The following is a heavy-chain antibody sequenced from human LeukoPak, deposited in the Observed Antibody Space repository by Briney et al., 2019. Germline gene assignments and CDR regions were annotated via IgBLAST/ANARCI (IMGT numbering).Heavy chain of an antibody. J-gene: IGHJ5*02. Sequence: GGSLRLSCAASGFTFSIYAMSWVRQAPGKGLEWVSVISSSGGDTYYADSVKGRFTISRDNAKNSLYLQMNSLRAEDTAVYYCARGKWELRAWGQGTLVTVSS. CDR3: ARGKWELRA. CDR2: ISSSGGDT. CDR1: GFTFSIYA. V-gene: IGHV3-23*01. D-gene: IGHD1-26*01.